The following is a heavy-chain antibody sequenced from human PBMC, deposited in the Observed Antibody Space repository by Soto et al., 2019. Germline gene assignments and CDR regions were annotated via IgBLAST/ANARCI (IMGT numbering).Heavy chain of an antibody. CDR1: GYTFTGYY. Sequence: ASVKVSCKASGYTFTGYYMHWVRQAPGQGLEWMGWINPNSGGTNYAQKFQGRVTMTRDASISTAYMELSRLRSDDTAVYYCASCSPLYERYSSSRYYYYYYGMDVCGQLTTVTVPS. V-gene: IGHV1-2*02. CDR2: INPNSGGT. D-gene: IGHD6-6*01. CDR3: ASCSPLYERYSSSRYYYYYYGMDV. J-gene: IGHJ6*02.